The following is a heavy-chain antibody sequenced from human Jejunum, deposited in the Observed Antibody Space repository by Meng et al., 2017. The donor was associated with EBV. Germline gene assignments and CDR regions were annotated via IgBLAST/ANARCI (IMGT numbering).Heavy chain of an antibody. Sequence: QVSLQESRPGLVTPSGTLSLTCAVSTDFISSYEWGSWVRQPPGKGLEWLGEINQVGSTYYNPSLKSRVTISIDTSKRQFSLRLNSMTAADTAVYYCARASSERLLDYWGQGTLVTVSS. V-gene: IGHV4-4*02. CDR1: TDFISSYEW. CDR2: INQVGST. D-gene: IGHD1-14*01. CDR3: ARASSERLLDY. J-gene: IGHJ4*02.